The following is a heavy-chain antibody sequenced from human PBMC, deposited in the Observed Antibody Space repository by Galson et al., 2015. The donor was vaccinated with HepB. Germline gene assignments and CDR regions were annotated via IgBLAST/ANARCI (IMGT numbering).Heavy chain of an antibody. CDR2: ISSSSSYI. Sequence: SLRLSCAASGFTFSSYSMNWVRQAPGKGLEWVSSISSSSSYIYYADSVKGRFTISRDNAKNSLYLQMNSLRAEDTAVYYCARDRRFDYYGSGRGGTDAFDIWGQGTMVTVSS. J-gene: IGHJ3*02. D-gene: IGHD3-10*01. V-gene: IGHV3-21*01. CDR1: GFTFSSYS. CDR3: ARDRRFDYYGSGRGGTDAFDI.